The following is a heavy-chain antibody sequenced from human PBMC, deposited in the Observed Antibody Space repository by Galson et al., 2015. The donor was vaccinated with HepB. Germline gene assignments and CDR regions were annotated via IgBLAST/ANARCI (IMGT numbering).Heavy chain of an antibody. D-gene: IGHD3-22*01. CDR1: GYTFTSYA. J-gene: IGHJ3*02. CDR2: INTNTGNP. Sequence: SVKVSCKASGYTFTSYAMNWVRQAPGQGLEWMGWINTNTGNPTYAQGFTGRFVFSLDTSVSTAYLQISSLKAEDTAVYYCASLGPVNTMIVENPNAFDIWGQGTMVTVSS. CDR3: ASLGPVNTMIVENPNAFDI. V-gene: IGHV7-4-1*02.